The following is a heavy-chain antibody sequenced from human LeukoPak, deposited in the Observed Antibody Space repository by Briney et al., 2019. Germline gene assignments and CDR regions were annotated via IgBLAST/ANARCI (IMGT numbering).Heavy chain of an antibody. CDR2: ISAYNGNT. D-gene: IGHD4-17*01. Sequence: ASVKVSCKASGYTFTSYSISWVRQAPGQGLEWMGWISAYNGNTNYAQKLQGRVTMTTDTSTSTAYMELRSLRSDDTAVYYRAKAEYGDYVDGTEIHAFDIWGQGTMVTVSS. CDR1: GYTFTSYS. CDR3: AKAEYGDYVDGTEIHAFDI. J-gene: IGHJ3*02. V-gene: IGHV1-18*01.